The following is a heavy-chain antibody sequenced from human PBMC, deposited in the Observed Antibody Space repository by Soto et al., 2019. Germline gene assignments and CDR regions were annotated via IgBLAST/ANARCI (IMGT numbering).Heavy chain of an antibody. CDR3: ARVVGATTYYGMDV. J-gene: IGHJ6*02. D-gene: IGHD1-26*01. Sequence: QVQLQESGPGLVKPSETLSLTCTVSGGSISNYHWSWIRQPPGKGLEWIGYIYYSGSTNYNPSLKSRVTISVDTSKNQFSLKLSYVTAADTAVHYCARVVGATTYYGMDVWGQGTTVTVSS. V-gene: IGHV4-59*01. CDR2: IYYSGST. CDR1: GGSISNYH.